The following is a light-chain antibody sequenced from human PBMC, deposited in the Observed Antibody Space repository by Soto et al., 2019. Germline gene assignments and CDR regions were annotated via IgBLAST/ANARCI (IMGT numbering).Light chain of an antibody. CDR2: GAF. Sequence: EIVLTQSPGTLSLSPGERATLSCRASQSVSNNYLAWYQQKPGQAPRLLIYGAFTRATGIPARFSGSGSGTEFTLTISSLQSEDFAVYSCQQYYDWPITFGQGTRLE. CDR3: QQYYDWPIT. J-gene: IGKJ5*01. CDR1: QSVSNN. V-gene: IGKV3-15*01.